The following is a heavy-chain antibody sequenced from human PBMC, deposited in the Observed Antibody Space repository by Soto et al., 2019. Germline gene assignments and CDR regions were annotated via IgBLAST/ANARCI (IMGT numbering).Heavy chain of an antibody. CDR2: IWYDGSNK. J-gene: IGHJ6*02. CDR3: ARDLGVPLEVDV. D-gene: IGHD3-16*01. Sequence: QVQLVESGGGVVQPGRSLRLSCAASGFTFSSYGMHWVRQAPGKGLEWVAVIWYDGSNKYYADSVKGRFTISRDNSKNTLYLQMNSLRAEDTAVYYCARDLGVPLEVDVWGQGTTVTVSS. CDR1: GFTFSSYG. V-gene: IGHV3-33*01.